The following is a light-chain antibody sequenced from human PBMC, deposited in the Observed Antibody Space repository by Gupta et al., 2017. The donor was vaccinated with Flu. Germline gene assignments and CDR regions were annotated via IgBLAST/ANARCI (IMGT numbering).Light chain of an antibody. CDR1: QSGLYTYNNKDF. V-gene: IGKV4-1*01. J-gene: IGKJ5*01. CDR3: QQDYGINT. CDR2: WAS. Sequence: ASLGERATIKCRSSQSGLYTYNNKDFLDWYQQKAGQPPRLIMVWASNREYGVPDRFSGGGSVKDFTLTSTHGRYEDVDVYYVQQDYGINTFGQGTLLEIK.